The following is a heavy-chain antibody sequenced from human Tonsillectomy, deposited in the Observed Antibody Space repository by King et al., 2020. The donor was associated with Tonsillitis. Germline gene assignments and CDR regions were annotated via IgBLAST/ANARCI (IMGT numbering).Heavy chain of an antibody. D-gene: IGHD1-26*01. Sequence: VQLVESGGGLIQPGGSLRLSCAASGFTVSSNYMTWVRQAPGKGLEWVSVIYSGGSKYYADSVKGRFTISRDHSKNTLYLQMNSLRAEDTAVYYCARDLMGAPAGFDYWGQGTLVTVSS. J-gene: IGHJ4*02. V-gene: IGHV3-53*01. CDR1: GFTVSSNY. CDR2: IYSGGSK. CDR3: ARDLMGAPAGFDY.